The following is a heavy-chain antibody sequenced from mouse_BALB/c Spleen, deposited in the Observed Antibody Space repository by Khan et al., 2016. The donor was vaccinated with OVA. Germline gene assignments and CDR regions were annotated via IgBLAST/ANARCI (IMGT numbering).Heavy chain of an antibody. J-gene: IGHJ3*01. CDR2: IIYTGYT. CDR3: ARSTYRYAFVY. V-gene: IGHV3-8*02. Sequence: EVQLQESGPSLVKLSQTLSLTCSVTGDSITTGYWNWIRKFPGNKLEYMGYIIYTGYTYYNPSLNSRISITRHTSNNQYYLQLYSVTDEDTATYYCARSTYRYAFVYWGQGTLVTVSA. D-gene: IGHD2-14*01. CDR1: GDSITTGY.